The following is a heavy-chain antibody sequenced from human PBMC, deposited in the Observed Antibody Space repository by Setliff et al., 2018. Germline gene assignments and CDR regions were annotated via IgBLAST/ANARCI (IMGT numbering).Heavy chain of an antibody. D-gene: IGHD5-18*01. CDR3: ARETTAWGYVDTAMVTFIDQ. CDR2: VYSSGIT. J-gene: IGHJ4*02. CDR1: GGSISSQD. Sequence: SETLSLTCTVSGGSISSQDWSWIRQPPGKGLEWIGYVYSSGITNYNPSLTSRVTMSVDTSKNQFSLKLSSVTAADTAVYYCARETTAWGYVDTAMVTFIDQWGQGTLVTVSS. V-gene: IGHV4-59*11.